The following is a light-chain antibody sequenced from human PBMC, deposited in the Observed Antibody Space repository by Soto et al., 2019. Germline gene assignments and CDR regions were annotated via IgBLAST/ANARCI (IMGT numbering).Light chain of an antibody. Sequence: DIQMTQSPSSVSASVGDRVTITCRATQGLSGSLAWYQQKPGKAPKLLISVTSRLQSGVPSRSSGSASGTDFTLTIDSLQPEDLATYYCQHGHNWPLTFGQGTRLEIK. J-gene: IGKJ5*01. CDR1: QGLSGS. CDR3: QHGHNWPLT. CDR2: VTS. V-gene: IGKV1-12*01.